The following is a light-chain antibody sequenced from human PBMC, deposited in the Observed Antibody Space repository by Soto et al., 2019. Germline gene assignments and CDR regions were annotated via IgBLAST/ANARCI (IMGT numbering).Light chain of an antibody. J-gene: IGLJ2*01. CDR1: SSDVGDYNY. V-gene: IGLV2-14*01. CDR3: SSYTSSSTLVV. Sequence: QSALTQPASVSGSPGQSITISCTGTSSDVGDYNYVSWYQQHPGKAPKLMIYEVSNRPSGVSNRFSGSKSGNTASLTISGLQAEDEADYYCSSYTSSSTLVVFGGWTKLTVL. CDR2: EVS.